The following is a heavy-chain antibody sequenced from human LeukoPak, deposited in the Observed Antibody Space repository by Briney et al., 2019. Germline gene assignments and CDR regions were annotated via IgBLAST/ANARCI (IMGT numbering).Heavy chain of an antibody. V-gene: IGHV3-48*02. J-gene: IGHJ3*02. CDR2: ISRSSSTI. CDR1: GFTFSSYY. Sequence: GGSLRLSCAGSGFTFSSYYMIWVRQAPGKGLEWVSYISRSSSTIYYANSVKGRFTISRDNAKNSLYLQMNSLRDEDTAVYYCARDQFYAFDIWGQGTMVTVSS. CDR3: ARDQFYAFDI.